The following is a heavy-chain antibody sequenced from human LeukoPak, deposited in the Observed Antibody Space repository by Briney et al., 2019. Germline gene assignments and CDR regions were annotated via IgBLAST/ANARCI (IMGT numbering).Heavy chain of an antibody. CDR3: ASLKPGIAAAGKISDAFDI. V-gene: IGHV3-74*01. Sequence: GGSLRLSCAASGFTFSRYWMHWVRQAPGKGLVWVSRISGDGSSTSYADSVRGRFTISRDSAKNTLYLQMNSLRAEDTAVYYCASLKPGIAAAGKISDAFDIWGQGTMVTVSS. CDR1: GFTFSRYW. CDR2: ISGDGSST. D-gene: IGHD6-13*01. J-gene: IGHJ3*02.